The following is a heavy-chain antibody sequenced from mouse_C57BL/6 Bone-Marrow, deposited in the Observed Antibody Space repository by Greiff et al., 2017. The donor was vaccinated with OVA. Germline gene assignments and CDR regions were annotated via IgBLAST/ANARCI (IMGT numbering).Heavy chain of an antibody. CDR2: IHPNSGST. J-gene: IGHJ2*01. D-gene: IGHD4-1*01. CDR1: GYTFTSYW. V-gene: IGHV1-64*01. CDR3: ARELGRYYFDY. Sequence: QVHVKQPGAELVKPGASVKLSCKASGYTFTSYWMHWVKQRPGQGLEWIGMIHPNSGSTNYNEKFKSKATLTVDKSSSTAYMQLSSLTSEDSAVYYCARELGRYYFDYWGQGTTLTVSS.